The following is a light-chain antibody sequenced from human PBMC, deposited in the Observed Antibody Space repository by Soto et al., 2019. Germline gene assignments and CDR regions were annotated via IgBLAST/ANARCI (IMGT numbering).Light chain of an antibody. J-gene: IGKJ4*01. Sequence: DIQMTQSPSTLSASVGDRVTITCRASQSIGTWLAWYQQKPGKAPKLLIYKASSLESGVPSRFSGSGSGAEFTLTISSLQPDDFATYYCQQYNSYPLTFGGGTKVEIK. CDR1: QSIGTW. CDR2: KAS. V-gene: IGKV1-5*03. CDR3: QQYNSYPLT.